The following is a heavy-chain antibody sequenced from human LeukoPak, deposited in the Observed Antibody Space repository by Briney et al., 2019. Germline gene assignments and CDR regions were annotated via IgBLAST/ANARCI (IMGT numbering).Heavy chain of an antibody. V-gene: IGHV3-66*01. CDR1: GFTVSSNY. D-gene: IGHD2-15*01. CDR2: IYSGGST. J-gene: IGHJ4*02. Sequence: GGSLRLSCAASGFTVSSNYMSWVRQAPGKGLEWVSVIYSGGSTYYADSVKGRFTISRDNSKNTLYLQMNSLRAEDTAVYYSASGMVVELIDYWGQGTLVTVSS. CDR3: ASGMVVELIDY.